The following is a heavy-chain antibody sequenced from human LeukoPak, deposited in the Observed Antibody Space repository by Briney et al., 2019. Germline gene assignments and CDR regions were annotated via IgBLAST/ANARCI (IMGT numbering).Heavy chain of an antibody. CDR3: TNDKIYDSWSGYSVGAFDI. J-gene: IGHJ3*02. CDR1: GCTFGDYA. V-gene: IGHV3-49*04. Sequence: PGGSLRLSCTASGCTFGDYAMSWVRQAPGKGLEWVGFIRSKAYGGTTEYAASVKGRFTISRDDSKSIAYLQMNSLKTEDTAVYYCTNDKIYDSWSGYSVGAFDIWGQGTMVTVSS. CDR2: IRSKAYGGTT. D-gene: IGHD3-3*01.